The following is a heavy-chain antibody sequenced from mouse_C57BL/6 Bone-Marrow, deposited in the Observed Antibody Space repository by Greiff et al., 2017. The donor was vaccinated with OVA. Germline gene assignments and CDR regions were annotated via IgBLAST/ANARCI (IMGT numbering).Heavy chain of an antibody. Sequence: VQLQQSGAELVRPGTSVKMSCKASGYTFTNYWIGWAKQRPGHGLEWIGDIYPGGGYTNYNEKFKGKATLTADKSSSTAYMQFSSLTSEDSAIYYCERDGEGSSGYVAWYAYWGQGTLVTVSA. CDR2: IYPGGGYT. D-gene: IGHD3-2*02. CDR3: ERDGEGSSGYVAWYAY. CDR1: GYTFTNYW. J-gene: IGHJ3*01. V-gene: IGHV1-63*01.